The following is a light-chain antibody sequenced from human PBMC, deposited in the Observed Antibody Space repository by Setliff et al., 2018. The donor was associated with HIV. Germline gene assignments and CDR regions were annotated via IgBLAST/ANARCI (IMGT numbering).Light chain of an antibody. CDR1: NIGSKS. Sequence: SYALSQPSSVSVAPGKTASITCGGNNIGSKSVHWYQQKPGQAPVLVIYNDSDRPLGIPERLSGSNSGTTATLTISRVEAGDEADYYCQVWDSSSDHYVFGTGTKVTVL. CDR2: NDS. J-gene: IGLJ1*01. CDR3: QVWDSSSDHYV. V-gene: IGLV3-21*04.